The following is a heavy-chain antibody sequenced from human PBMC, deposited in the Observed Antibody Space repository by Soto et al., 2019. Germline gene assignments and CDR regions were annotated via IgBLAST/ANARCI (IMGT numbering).Heavy chain of an antibody. J-gene: IGHJ3*02. CDR2: ISSSSSYI. D-gene: IGHD4-17*01. V-gene: IGHV3-21*01. Sequence: GGSLRLSCAASGFTFSSYSMNWVRQAPRKGLEWVSSISSSSSYIYYADSVKGRFTISRDNAKNSLYLQMNSLRAEDTAVYYCARDRSPYGDTDAFDIWGQGTMVTVSS. CDR1: GFTFSSYS. CDR3: ARDRSPYGDTDAFDI.